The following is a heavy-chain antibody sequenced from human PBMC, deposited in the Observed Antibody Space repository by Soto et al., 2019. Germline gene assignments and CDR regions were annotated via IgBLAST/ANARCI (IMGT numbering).Heavy chain of an antibody. CDR2: IFYSGST. Sequence: SETLSLTCTVSGGSISSYYWSWIRQPPGRGLEWIGYIFYSGSTNYNPSLKSRVTISVDTSKNQFSLKLSSVTAADTAVYYCARRYGGAFDIWGQGTMVTVSS. J-gene: IGHJ3*02. D-gene: IGHD4-17*01. V-gene: IGHV4-59*08. CDR1: GGSISSYY. CDR3: ARRYGGAFDI.